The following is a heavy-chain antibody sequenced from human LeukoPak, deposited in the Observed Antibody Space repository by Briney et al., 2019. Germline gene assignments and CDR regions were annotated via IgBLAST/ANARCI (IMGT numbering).Heavy chain of an antibody. J-gene: IGHJ4*02. CDR1: GYTFTSYD. D-gene: IGHD2-2*01. CDR3: ARFPWGYCSSTSCFDY. CDR2: MNPNSGNT. V-gene: IGHV1-8*01. Sequence: ASVKVSCKASGYTFTSYDINWVRQATGQGLEWMGWMNPNSGNTGYAQKFQGRVTMTRNTSISTAYMELSSLRSEDTAVYYCARFPWGYCSSTSCFDYWGQGTLVTVSS.